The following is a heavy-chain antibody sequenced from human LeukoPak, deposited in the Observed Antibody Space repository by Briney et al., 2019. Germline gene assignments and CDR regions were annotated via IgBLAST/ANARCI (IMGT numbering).Heavy chain of an antibody. V-gene: IGHV1-2*02. D-gene: IGHD4-11*01. CDR3: ARDPGHDTSNYGGLDF. CDR2: INPKSGDP. CDR1: GYTFTDYY. Sequence: GASVKVSCKPSGYTFTDYYMHWVRQAPGQGLEWMGWINPKSGDPIYVQKFQGRVTLTRDTSIDTVYLELSSLKSDDTAVYYCARDPGHDTSNYGGLDFWGQGTLVTVSS. J-gene: IGHJ4*02.